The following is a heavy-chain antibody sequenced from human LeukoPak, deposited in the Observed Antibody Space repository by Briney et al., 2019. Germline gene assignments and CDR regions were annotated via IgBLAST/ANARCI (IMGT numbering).Heavy chain of an antibody. D-gene: IGHD4-17*01. V-gene: IGHV3-21*01. Sequence: GGSLRLSCAASGFTFSSYSMNWVRQAPGKGLEWASSISSSSSYIYYADSVKGRFTISRDNAKNSLYLQMNSLRAEDTAVYYCASGMGDYEFSFDYWGQGTTVTVSS. CDR1: GFTFSSYS. J-gene: IGHJ4*03. CDR3: ASGMGDYEFSFDY. CDR2: ISSSSSYI.